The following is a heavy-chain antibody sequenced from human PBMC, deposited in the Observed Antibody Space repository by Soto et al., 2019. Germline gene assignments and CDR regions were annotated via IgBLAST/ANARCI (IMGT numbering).Heavy chain of an antibody. CDR2: IYSGGST. Sequence: EVQLVESGGGLVQPGGSLRLSCAASGFTVSSNYMSWVRQAPGKGLEWVSVIYSGGSTYYADSVKGRFTISRDNSKNTLYLQMNSLRAEDTAVYYCAYHCSGGSCYPEDYWGQGTLVTVSS. V-gene: IGHV3-66*01. CDR1: GFTVSSNY. J-gene: IGHJ4*02. D-gene: IGHD2-15*01. CDR3: AYHCSGGSCYPEDY.